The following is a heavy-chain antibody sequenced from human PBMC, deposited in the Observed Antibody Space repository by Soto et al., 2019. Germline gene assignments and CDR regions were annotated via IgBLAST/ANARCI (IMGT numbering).Heavy chain of an antibody. J-gene: IGHJ6*02. CDR1: GYSFTSYW. CDR2: IYPGDSDT. CDR3: ARSVKTYVWGSYHYTHHYYGMDV. D-gene: IGHD3-16*02. V-gene: IGHV5-51*01. Sequence: ESLKVSCKGSGYSFTSYWIGWVRQMPGKGLEWMGIIYPGDSDTRYSPSFQGQVTISADTSISTAYLQWSSLKASDTAMYYCARSVKTYVWGSYHYTHHYYGMDVWGQGTTVTVSS.